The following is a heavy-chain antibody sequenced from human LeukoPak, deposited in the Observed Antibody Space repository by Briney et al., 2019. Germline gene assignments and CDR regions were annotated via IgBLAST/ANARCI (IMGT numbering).Heavy chain of an antibody. J-gene: IGHJ4*01. Sequence: PSETLSLTCVVSGYSISKNYFWGWIRQSPGKGLEWIGTVSRSGTTYYNPSLKSRVIISIDTSKNQFSLKLISMTAADTAVYYCTRLVPAWEGGGSNYWGRGTLLTVSS. CDR3: TRLVPAWEGGGSNY. V-gene: IGHV4-38-2*01. CDR2: VSRSGTT. CDR1: GYSISKNYF. D-gene: IGHD1-26*01.